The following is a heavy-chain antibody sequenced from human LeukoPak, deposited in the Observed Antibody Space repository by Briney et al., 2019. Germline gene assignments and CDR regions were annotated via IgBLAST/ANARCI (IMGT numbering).Heavy chain of an antibody. D-gene: IGHD3-10*01. CDR3: AKDRTPYSRSGGYYLGAFDL. CDR2: LSGSGGGT. CDR1: GFTFSSYA. Sequence: GGSLRLSCAASGFTFSSYAMTWVRQAPGKGLEWVSSLSGSGGGTWYAGSVKGRFTISRGNSNNVMYLQMNSLRAEDTAIYYCAKDRTPYSRSGGYYLGAFDLWGHGTMVIVSS. V-gene: IGHV3-23*01. J-gene: IGHJ3*01.